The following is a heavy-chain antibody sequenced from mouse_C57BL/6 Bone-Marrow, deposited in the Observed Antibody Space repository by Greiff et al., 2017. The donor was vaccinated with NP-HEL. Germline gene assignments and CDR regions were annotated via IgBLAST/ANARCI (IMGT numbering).Heavy chain of an antibody. J-gene: IGHJ2*01. CDR3: AIVITTVVADY. D-gene: IGHD1-1*01. Sequence: VKLQESGAELVKPGASVKISCKASGYAFSSYWMNWVKQRPGKGLEGIGQIYPGEGDTNYNGKFKGKATLTADKSSSTAYMQLSSLTSEDSAVYFCAIVITTVVADYWGQGTTLTVSS. CDR2: IYPGEGDT. CDR1: GYAFSSYW. V-gene: IGHV1-80*01.